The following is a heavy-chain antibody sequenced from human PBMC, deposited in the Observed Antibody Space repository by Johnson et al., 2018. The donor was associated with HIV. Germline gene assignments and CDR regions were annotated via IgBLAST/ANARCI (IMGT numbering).Heavy chain of an antibody. J-gene: IGHJ3*02. CDR3: AKGRYSSSWYLAGAFDI. Sequence: QVQLVESGGGVVQPGRSLRLSCAASGLTFSSSAMHWVRQAPGKGLEWVAVISYDGSNKYYADSVKGRFTISRDSSKNTLYLQMNSLRAEDTAIYYCAKGRYSSSWYLAGAFDIWGQGTMVTVSS. D-gene: IGHD6-13*01. CDR2: ISYDGSNK. V-gene: IGHV3-30*07. CDR1: GLTFSSSA.